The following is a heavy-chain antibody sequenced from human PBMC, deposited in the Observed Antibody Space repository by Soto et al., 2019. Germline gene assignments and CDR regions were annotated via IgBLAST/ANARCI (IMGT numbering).Heavy chain of an antibody. CDR2: IYYSGST. V-gene: IGHV4-31*03. CDR1: GGSISSGGYS. CDR3: ARVRGGALAI. J-gene: IGHJ3*02. D-gene: IGHD3-10*01. Sequence: SETLSLTCTVSGGSISSGGYSWSWIRQHPGKGLEWIGYIYYSGSTYYNPSLKSRVTISVDTSKNQFSLKLSSVTAADTAVYYCARVRGGALAIWGQGTMVTVSS.